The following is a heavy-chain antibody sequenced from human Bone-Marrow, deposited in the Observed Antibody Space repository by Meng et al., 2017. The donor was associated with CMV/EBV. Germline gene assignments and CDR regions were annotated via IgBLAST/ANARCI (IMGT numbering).Heavy chain of an antibody. V-gene: IGHV3-53*01. CDR3: ARDTRRKGMDV. Sequence: GESLKISCAASGFTVSSNYMSWVRQAPGKGLEWVSVIYSGGSTYYADSVKGRFTISRDNSKNSLYLQMNSLRAEDTAVYYCARDTRRKGMDVWGQGTTVTVSS. J-gene: IGHJ6*02. CDR2: IYSGGST. CDR1: GFTVSSNY.